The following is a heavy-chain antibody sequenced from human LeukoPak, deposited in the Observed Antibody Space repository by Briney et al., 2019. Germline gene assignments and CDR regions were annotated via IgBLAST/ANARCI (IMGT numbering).Heavy chain of an antibody. V-gene: IGHV1-24*01. J-gene: IGHJ6*02. CDR1: GYTLTELS. Sequence: ASVKVSCKVSGYTLTELSMHWVRQAPGKGLEWMGGFDPETGEIIHAQKLQGRVTMTEDTSTDTAYMDLSSLRSEDTAVYYCARDSGVYGSGILYYYYGMDVWGQGTTVTVSS. D-gene: IGHD3-10*01. CDR2: FDPETGEI. CDR3: ARDSGVYGSGILYYYYGMDV.